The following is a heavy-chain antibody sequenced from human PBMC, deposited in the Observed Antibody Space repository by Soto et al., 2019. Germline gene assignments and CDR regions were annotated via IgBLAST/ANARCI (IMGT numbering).Heavy chain of an antibody. Sequence: SVKVSCKASGGTFSSYAISWVRQAPGQGLEWMGGIIPIFGTANYAQKFQGRVTITADKSTSTAYMELSSLRSEDTAVYYCARATRPGFAVVPQNGYWGQRTRVTVSS. V-gene: IGHV1-69*06. D-gene: IGHD3-3*01. CDR1: GGTFSSYA. CDR3: ARATRPGFAVVPQNGY. CDR2: IIPIFGTA. J-gene: IGHJ4*02.